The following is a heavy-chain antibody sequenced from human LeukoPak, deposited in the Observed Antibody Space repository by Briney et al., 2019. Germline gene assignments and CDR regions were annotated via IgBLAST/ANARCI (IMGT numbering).Heavy chain of an antibody. CDR1: GFTFSDHY. V-gene: IGHV3-72*01. CDR2: IRNKANSYTT. D-gene: IGHD3-10*01. Sequence: PGGSLRLSCAASGFTFSDHYMDWVRQAPGKGLEWVGRIRNKANSYTTEYAASVKGSVTISRDDSKNSLYLQMNSLKTEDTAVYDCVAMLRGVGYWGQGTLVTVSS. CDR3: VAMLRGVGY. J-gene: IGHJ4*02.